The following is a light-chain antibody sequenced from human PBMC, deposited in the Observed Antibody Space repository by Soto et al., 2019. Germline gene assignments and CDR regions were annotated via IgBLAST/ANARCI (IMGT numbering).Light chain of an antibody. J-gene: IGKJ1*01. Sequence: SPGASATLSCRASQSVSTNLAWHQQKPGQAPRLLIYAASXXXXGIXDRFSGSGSGTDFTLTISRLEPEDFAVYYCQQYGSSPWTFGQGTKVDIK. CDR3: QQYGSSPWT. CDR1: QSVSTN. CDR2: AAS. V-gene: IGKV3-20*01.